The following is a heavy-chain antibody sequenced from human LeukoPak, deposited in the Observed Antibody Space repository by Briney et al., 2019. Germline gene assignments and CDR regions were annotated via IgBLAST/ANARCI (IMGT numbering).Heavy chain of an antibody. J-gene: IGHJ3*02. CDR3: ARLPIYCSSTSCHAFDI. Sequence: SETLSLTCTVSGGSISSGGYYWSWIRQPPGKGLEWIGYIYHSGSTYYNPSLKSRVTISVDRSKNQFSLKLSSVTAADTAVYYCARLPIYCSSTSCHAFDIWGQGTMVTASS. V-gene: IGHV4-30-2*01. CDR2: IYHSGST. CDR1: GGSISSGGYY. D-gene: IGHD2-2*01.